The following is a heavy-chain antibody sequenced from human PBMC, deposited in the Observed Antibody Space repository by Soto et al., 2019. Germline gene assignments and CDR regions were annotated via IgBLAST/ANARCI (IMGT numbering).Heavy chain of an antibody. Sequence: ASVKVSCKASGYTFTSYAMHWVRQAPGQRLEWMGWINAGNGITKYSQKFQGRVTITRDTSASTAYMELSSLRSEDTAVYYCARDAPFGRSYFDYWGQGTLVTVSS. V-gene: IGHV1-3*01. CDR3: ARDAPFGRSYFDY. J-gene: IGHJ4*02. CDR1: GYTFTSYA. CDR2: INAGNGIT. D-gene: IGHD3-10*01.